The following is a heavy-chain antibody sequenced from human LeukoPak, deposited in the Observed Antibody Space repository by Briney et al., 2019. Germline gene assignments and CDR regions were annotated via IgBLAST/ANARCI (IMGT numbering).Heavy chain of an antibody. Sequence: SETLSLTCTVSGYSISSGYYWGWIRQPPGKGLEWIGSIYHSGSTYYNPSLKSRVTISVDTSKNQFSLKLSSVTAADTAVYYCANLGGRYCSGGSCYVRYWGQGTLVTVSS. V-gene: IGHV4-38-2*02. J-gene: IGHJ4*02. CDR3: ANLGGRYCSGGSCYVRY. CDR1: GYSISSGYY. D-gene: IGHD2-15*01. CDR2: IYHSGST.